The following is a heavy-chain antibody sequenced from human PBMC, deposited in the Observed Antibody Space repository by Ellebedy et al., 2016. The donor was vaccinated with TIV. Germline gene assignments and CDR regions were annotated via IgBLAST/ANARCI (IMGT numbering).Heavy chain of an antibody. CDR1: GGTFSSYA. V-gene: IGHV1-69*13. CDR2: IIPIFGTA. J-gene: IGHJ4*02. Sequence: ASVKVSCKASGGTFSSYAISWVRQAPGQGLEWMGGIIPIFGTANYAQKFQGRVTITADESTSTAYMELSRLRSDDTAVYYCARDGIQLWSGVVFDYWGQGTLVTVSS. D-gene: IGHD5-18*01. CDR3: ARDGIQLWSGVVFDY.